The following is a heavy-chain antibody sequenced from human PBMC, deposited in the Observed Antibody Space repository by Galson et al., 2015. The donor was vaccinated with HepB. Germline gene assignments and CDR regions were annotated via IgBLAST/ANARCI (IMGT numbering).Heavy chain of an antibody. CDR3: AGDYCSGGSCFFDY. CDR1: GYTFTGYY. D-gene: IGHD2-15*01. Sequence: SVKVSCKASGYTFTGYYMHWVRQAPGQGLEWMGRINPNSGGTNYAQKFQGRVTMTRDTSISTAYMELSRLRSDDTAVYYCAGDYCSGGSCFFDYWGQGTLVTVSS. V-gene: IGHV1-2*06. CDR2: INPNSGGT. J-gene: IGHJ4*02.